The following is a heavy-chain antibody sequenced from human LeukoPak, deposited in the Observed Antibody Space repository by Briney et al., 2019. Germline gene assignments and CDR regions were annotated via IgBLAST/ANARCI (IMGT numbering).Heavy chain of an antibody. CDR1: GFTFSGYW. CDR2: IKPDGSEK. CDR3: AKTPVATIRYFDY. Sequence: GGSLRLSCTASGFTFSGYWMTWVRQAPGKGLEWVANIKPDGSEKYYVDSVKGRFTISRDNAENSLYLQMNSLRVEDTAVYYCAKTPVATIRYFDYWGQGTLVTVSS. V-gene: IGHV3-7*05. J-gene: IGHJ4*02. D-gene: IGHD5-12*01.